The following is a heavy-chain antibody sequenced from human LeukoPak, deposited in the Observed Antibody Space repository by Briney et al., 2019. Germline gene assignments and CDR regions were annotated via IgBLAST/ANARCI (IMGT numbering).Heavy chain of an antibody. CDR2: IWYDGGNK. D-gene: IGHD5-24*01. Sequence: GGSLRLSCAASGFSFSSYAMHWVRQAPGKGLEWVAVIWYDGGNKYYADSVKGRFTISRDNSKNTLYLEMNSLRAEDTAVYYCATRNNGCPYHWGQGTLVTVSS. V-gene: IGHV3-33*01. CDR3: ATRNNGCPYH. J-gene: IGHJ4*02. CDR1: GFSFSSYA.